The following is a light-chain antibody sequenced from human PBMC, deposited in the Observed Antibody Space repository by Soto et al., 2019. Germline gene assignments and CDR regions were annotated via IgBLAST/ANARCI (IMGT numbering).Light chain of an antibody. CDR3: GSYSCVSPSYV. J-gene: IGLJ1*01. V-gene: IGLV2-14*01. CDR1: SSDVGGHNY. Sequence: QSVLTQPASVSGSPGQSITICCTGTSSDVGGHNYVSWYQQHPGKAPKVIIYEVINRPSGVSNRFSASKSGNTASLTISGLQAEDAADYYCGSYSCVSPSYVLGTATQLTVL. CDR2: EVI.